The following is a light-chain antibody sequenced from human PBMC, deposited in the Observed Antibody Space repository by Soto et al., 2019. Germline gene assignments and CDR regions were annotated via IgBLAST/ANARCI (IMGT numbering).Light chain of an antibody. J-gene: IGLJ2*01. Sequence: QSVLTQPASVSGSPGQSITISCTGTSSDVGSYNLVSWYQQHPGKAPKLMIYEGSKRPSGVSNRFSGSKSGNTASLTISGLQGEDEADYYCCSYAGSSTYVVFGGGTQLTV. CDR2: EGS. CDR1: SSDVGSYNL. V-gene: IGLV2-23*01. CDR3: CSYAGSSTYVV.